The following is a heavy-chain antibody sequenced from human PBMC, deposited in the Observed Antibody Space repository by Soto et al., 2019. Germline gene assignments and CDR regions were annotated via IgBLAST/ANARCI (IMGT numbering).Heavy chain of an antibody. Sequence: GASVKVSCKASGFTFTSSAVQWVRQARGQRLEWIGWIVVGSGNTNYAQKFQERVTITRDMSTSTAYMELSSLRSEDTAVYYCAADPTYYYDSSGGRFDIWGQGTMVPVSS. CDR2: IVVGSGNT. CDR3: AADPTYYYDSSGGRFDI. V-gene: IGHV1-58*01. CDR1: GFTFTSSA. D-gene: IGHD3-22*01. J-gene: IGHJ3*02.